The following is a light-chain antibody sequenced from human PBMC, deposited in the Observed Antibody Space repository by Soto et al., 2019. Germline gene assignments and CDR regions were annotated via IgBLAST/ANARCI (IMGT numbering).Light chain of an antibody. V-gene: IGKV3-11*01. CDR1: ETISSF. J-gene: IGKJ4*01. CDR2: DAS. CDR3: QQRNSWPLT. Sequence: EIVLTQSPATLSLSPGERATLSCRASETISSFLGWYQQKRGQAPRLLIYDASNRATGIPVRFSGSGSGTDFTLTISSLEPEDFAVYYCQQRNSWPLTFGGGTKVDIK.